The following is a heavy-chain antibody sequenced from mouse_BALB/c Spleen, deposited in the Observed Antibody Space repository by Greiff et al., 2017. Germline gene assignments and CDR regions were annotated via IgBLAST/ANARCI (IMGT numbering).Heavy chain of an antibody. Sequence: VKLVESGAELAKPGASVKMSCKASGYTFTSYWMHWVKQRPGQGLEWIGYINPSTGYTEYNQKFKDKATLTADKSSSTAYMQLSSLTSEDSAVYYCARRSITRPLAMDYWGQGTSVTVSS. CDR2: INPSTGYT. CDR1: GYTFTSYW. CDR3: ARRSITRPLAMDY. J-gene: IGHJ4*01. D-gene: IGHD2-4*01. V-gene: IGHV1-7*01.